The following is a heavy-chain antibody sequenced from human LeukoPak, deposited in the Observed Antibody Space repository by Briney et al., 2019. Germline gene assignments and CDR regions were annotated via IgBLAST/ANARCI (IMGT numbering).Heavy chain of an antibody. J-gene: IGHJ6*02. CDR1: GYTFTSYG. V-gene: IGHV1-18*01. D-gene: IGHD3-3*01. CDR3: ARANIFGVVPVGMDV. CDR2: ISAYNGNT. Sequence: ASVKVSCKASGYTFTSYGISWVRQAPGQGLEWMGWISAYNGNTNYAQKLQGRVTMTTDTSTRTAYMALRSLRSDDTAVYYCARANIFGVVPVGMDVWGQGTTVTVSS.